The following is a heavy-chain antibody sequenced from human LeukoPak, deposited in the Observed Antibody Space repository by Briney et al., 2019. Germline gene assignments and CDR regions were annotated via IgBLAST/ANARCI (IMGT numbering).Heavy chain of an antibody. CDR1: GFTVSSNY. D-gene: IGHD3-9*01. J-gene: IGHJ4*02. Sequence: GGSLRLPCAASGFTVSSNYMSWVRQAPGKGLEWVSVIYSGGSTYYADSVKGRFTISRDNSKNTLYLQMNSLRAEDTAVYYCGTYYDILTGEDYWGQGTLVTVSS. V-gene: IGHV3-66*01. CDR2: IYSGGST. CDR3: GTYYDILTGEDY.